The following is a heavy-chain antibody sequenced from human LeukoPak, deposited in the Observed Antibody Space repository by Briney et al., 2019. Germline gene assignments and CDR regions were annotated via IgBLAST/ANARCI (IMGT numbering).Heavy chain of an antibody. CDR3: ARDGGYSSGWYSNYYYYGMDV. J-gene: IGHJ6*02. CDR1: GDSLSSNSAA. D-gene: IGHD6-19*01. CDR2: TYYRSKLYN. Sequence: SQTLSLTCAISGDSLSSNSAAWNWIRQSPSRGLEWLGRTYYRSKLYNDYAVSVKSRVTINPDTSKNQFSLQLNSVTPEDTAVYYCARDGGYSSGWYSNYYYYGMDVWGQGTTVTVSS. V-gene: IGHV6-1*01.